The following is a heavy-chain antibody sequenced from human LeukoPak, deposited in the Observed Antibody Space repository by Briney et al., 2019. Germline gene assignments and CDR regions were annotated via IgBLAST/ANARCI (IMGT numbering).Heavy chain of an antibody. CDR3: ARSSSGWYKDNWFDP. CDR1: GGSFSGYY. V-gene: IGHV4-30-4*08. J-gene: IGHJ5*02. D-gene: IGHD6-19*01. CDR2: IYYSGST. Sequence: SETLSLTCAVYGGSFSGYYWSWIRQPPGKGLEWIGYIYYSGSTYYNPSLKSRVTISVDTSKNQFSLKLSSVTAADTAVYYCARSSSGWYKDNWFDPWGQGTLVTVSS.